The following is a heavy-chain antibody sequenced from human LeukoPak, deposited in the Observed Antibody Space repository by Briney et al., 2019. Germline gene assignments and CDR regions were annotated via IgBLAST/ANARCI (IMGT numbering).Heavy chain of an antibody. V-gene: IGHV3-7*01. CDR2: IKQDGSEK. Sequence: GGSLRLSCAASGFTFSSYWMSWVRQAPGKGLEWVANIKQDGSEKYYADSVKGRFTISRDNAKNSLYLQMNSLRAEDTAVYYCARGTYDFWSGYNWFDPWGQGTLVTVSS. D-gene: IGHD3-3*01. J-gene: IGHJ5*02. CDR1: GFTFSSYW. CDR3: ARGTYDFWSGYNWFDP.